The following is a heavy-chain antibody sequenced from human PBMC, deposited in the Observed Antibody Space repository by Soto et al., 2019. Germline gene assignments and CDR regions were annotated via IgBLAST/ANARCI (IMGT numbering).Heavy chain of an antibody. CDR3: AKDRIQGDGYEDPDY. D-gene: IGHD5-12*01. J-gene: IGHJ4*02. CDR1: GFVFSNYA. CDR2: IYGAGGSK. V-gene: IGHV3-23*01. Sequence: GGSLRLSCAASGFVFSNYAMFWFRKAPGRGLEWVSPIYGAGGSKYSAGSVKGRFTVSRDNSRDTLFLQMDSLRVEDTAIYFCAKDRIQGDGYEDPDYWGQGTLVTVSS.